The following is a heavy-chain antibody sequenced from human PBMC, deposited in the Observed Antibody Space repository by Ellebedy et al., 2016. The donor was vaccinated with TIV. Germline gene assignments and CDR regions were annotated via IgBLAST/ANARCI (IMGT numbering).Heavy chain of an antibody. CDR1: GDSVTTNSAA. Sequence: MPSETLSLTCAISGDSVTTNSAAWNWIRQSPSRGLEWLGRTYYTSKWYNDYAVSVNSRITINPDTSKYPFYLQLNSVTTEDPAVYYCSRGAYAFDIWGQGTMVTVSS. CDR2: TYYTSKWYN. CDR3: SRGAYAFDI. D-gene: IGHD3-10*01. J-gene: IGHJ3*02. V-gene: IGHV6-1*01.